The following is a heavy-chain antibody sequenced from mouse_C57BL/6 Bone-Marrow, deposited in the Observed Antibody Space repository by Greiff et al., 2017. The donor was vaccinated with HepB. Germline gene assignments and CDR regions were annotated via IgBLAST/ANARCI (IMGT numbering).Heavy chain of an antibody. CDR3: ASSVVAKDWYFDV. Sequence: EVQLQQSGPVLVKPGASVKMSCKASGYTFTDYYMNWVKQSHGKSLEWIGVINPYNGGTSYNQKFKGKATLTVDKSSSTAYMELNSLTSEDSAGYYCASSVVAKDWYFDVWGTGTTVTVSS. CDR2: INPYNGGT. CDR1: GYTFTDYY. V-gene: IGHV1-19*01. J-gene: IGHJ1*03. D-gene: IGHD1-1*01.